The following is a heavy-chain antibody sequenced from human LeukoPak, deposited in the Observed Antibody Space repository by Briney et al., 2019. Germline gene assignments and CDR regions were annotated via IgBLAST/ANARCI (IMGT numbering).Heavy chain of an antibody. V-gene: IGHV3-7*01. CDR3: ARERGIVGATSIFDY. CDR2: IKQDGSEK. CDR1: GFTFSSYW. Sequence: GGSLRLSCAASGFTFSSYWVSWVRQAPGKGLEWVANIKQDGSEKYYVDSVKGRFTISRDNAKNSLYLQMNSLRAEDTAVYYCARERGIVGATSIFDYWGQGTLVTVSS. J-gene: IGHJ4*02. D-gene: IGHD1-26*01.